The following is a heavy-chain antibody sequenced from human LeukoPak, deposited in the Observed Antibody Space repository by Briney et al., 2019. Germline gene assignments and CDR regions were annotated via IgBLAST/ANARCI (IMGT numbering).Heavy chain of an antibody. CDR3: AKEIAAAGYYYYYGMDV. J-gene: IGHJ6*02. D-gene: IGHD6-13*01. CDR1: GFTFSSYR. Sequence: GGSLRLSCAASGFTFSSYRMHWVRQAPGKGLEWVAVISYDGSNKYYADSVKGRFTISRDNSKNTLYLQMNSLRAEDTAVYYCAKEIAAAGYYYYYGMDVWGQGTTVTVSS. V-gene: IGHV3-30*18. CDR2: ISYDGSNK.